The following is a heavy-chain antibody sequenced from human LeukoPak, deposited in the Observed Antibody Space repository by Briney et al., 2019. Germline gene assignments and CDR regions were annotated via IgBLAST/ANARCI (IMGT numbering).Heavy chain of an antibody. J-gene: IGHJ4*02. CDR3: ARAPHFFDSSGSRYYFDY. D-gene: IGHD3-22*01. V-gene: IGHV4-61*02. Sequence: SETLSLTCTVSGGSISSGSYFWSWIRQPAGKGLEWIGRIYTSGSTNYSPSLKSRVTISVDTSRNQFSLNLSSVTAADTAMYYCARAPHFFDSSGSRYYFDYWGQGALVTVSS. CDR2: IYTSGST. CDR1: GGSISSGSYF.